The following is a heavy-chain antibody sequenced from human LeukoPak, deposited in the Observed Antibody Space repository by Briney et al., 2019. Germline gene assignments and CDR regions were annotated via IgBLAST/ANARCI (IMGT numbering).Heavy chain of an antibody. J-gene: IGHJ4*02. V-gene: IGHV3-21*01. CDR2: ISSGSSSI. D-gene: IGHD2-21*01. CDR1: GFTFSRYN. Sequence: GGSLRLSCVASGFTFSRYNMNWVRRAPGKGLEWVASISSGSSSISYAHSVKGRFIISGDNAQNSLYLQMNSLTAEDTAVYYCAKFVIYEGEDFWGQGTLVAVSS. CDR3: AKFVIYEGEDF.